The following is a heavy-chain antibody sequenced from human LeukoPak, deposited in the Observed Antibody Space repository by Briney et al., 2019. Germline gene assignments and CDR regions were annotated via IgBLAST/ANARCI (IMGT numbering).Heavy chain of an antibody. J-gene: IGHJ4*02. D-gene: IGHD1-26*01. Sequence: PGGSLRLSCAASGLTFSSYGMNWIRQAPGKGLEWVSAISGSGGSTYYADSVKGRFTISRDNSKNTLYLQMNSLRAEDTAVYYCAKVPPDSGSYYVDYWGQGTLVTVSS. V-gene: IGHV3-23*01. CDR2: ISGSGGST. CDR1: GLTFSSYG. CDR3: AKVPPDSGSYYVDY.